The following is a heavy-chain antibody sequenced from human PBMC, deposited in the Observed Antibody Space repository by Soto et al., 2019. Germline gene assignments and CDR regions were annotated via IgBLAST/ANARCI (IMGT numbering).Heavy chain of an antibody. J-gene: IGHJ4*02. CDR2: IIPIFGTA. V-gene: IGHV1-69*01. CDR3: AREDYYDSSGYYYVSWAPGVLDY. Sequence: SVKVSCKASGGTFSSYAISWVRQAPGQGLEWMGGIIPIFGTANYAQKFQGRVTITADESTSTAYMELSSLRSEDTAVYYCAREDYYDSSGYYYVSWAPGVLDYWGQGTLVTVSS. CDR1: GGTFSSYA. D-gene: IGHD3-22*01.